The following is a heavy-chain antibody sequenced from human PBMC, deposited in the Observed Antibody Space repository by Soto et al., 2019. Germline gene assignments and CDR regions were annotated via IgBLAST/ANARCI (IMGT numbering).Heavy chain of an antibody. V-gene: IGHV4-30-2*01. Sequence: LSLTCTVSGGSICRGGYSWSWIRQPPGKGLEWIGYIYHSGSTYYNPSLKSRVTISVDTSKSQFSLKLSSVTAADTAVYYCARVGDGYNYDYWVQGTLVTVSS. CDR2: IYHSGST. CDR1: GGSICRGGYS. CDR3: ARVGDGYNYDY. D-gene: IGHD5-12*01. J-gene: IGHJ4*02.